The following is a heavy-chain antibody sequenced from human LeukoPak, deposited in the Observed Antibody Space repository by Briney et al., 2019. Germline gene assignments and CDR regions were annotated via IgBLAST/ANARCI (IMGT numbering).Heavy chain of an antibody. CDR3: ANDSPPVA. V-gene: IGHV6-1*01. D-gene: IGHD3-22*01. CDR1: GDSVSSNSAT. CDR2: TYYRSRWHN. Sequence: SQTLSLTCAISGDSVSSNSATWNWIRQSPSRGLEWLGRTYYRSRWHNDYAGSVKSRITIKPDTSKNQFSLQLNSATPDDTAVYYCANDSPPVAWGQGTLVTVSS. J-gene: IGHJ5*02.